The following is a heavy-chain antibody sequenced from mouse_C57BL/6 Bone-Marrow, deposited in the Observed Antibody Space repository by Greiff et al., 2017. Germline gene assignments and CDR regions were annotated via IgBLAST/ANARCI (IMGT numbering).Heavy chain of an antibody. D-gene: IGHD2-3*01. CDR2: IYPRSGNT. CDR3: AIEGYYPDRFDY. V-gene: IGHV1-81*01. Sequence: LVESGAELARPGASVKLSCKASGYTFTSYGISWVQQRTGPGLEWIGEIYPRSGNTSYNETFKGQDTLTADNSSSTSYMELRSLTSEDSAVYCGAIEGYYPDRFDYWGQGTTLTVSA. CDR1: GYTFTSYG. J-gene: IGHJ2*01.